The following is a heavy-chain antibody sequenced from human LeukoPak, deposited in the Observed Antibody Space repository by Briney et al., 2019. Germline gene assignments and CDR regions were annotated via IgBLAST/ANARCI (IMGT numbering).Heavy chain of an antibody. J-gene: IGHJ6*02. Sequence: GGSLRLSCAASGFTFNNAWMSWVRQAPGKGLEWVGRIKSKTDGGTTDYAAPVKGRFTISRDDSKNTLYLQMNSLKAEDTAVYYCTTAYSGSYGGFWYYYAMDVWGQGTMVTVSS. D-gene: IGHD1-26*01. CDR3: TTAYSGSYGGFWYYYAMDV. CDR2: IKSKTDGGTT. V-gene: IGHV3-15*01. CDR1: GFTFNNAW.